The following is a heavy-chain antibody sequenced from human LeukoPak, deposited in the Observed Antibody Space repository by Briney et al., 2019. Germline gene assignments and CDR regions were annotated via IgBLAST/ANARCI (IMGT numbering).Heavy chain of an antibody. Sequence: GGSLRLSCAASGFTFSSYAMHWVRQAPGRGLEWVAVISYDGSNKYYADSVKRRFTISRDNSKNTLYLQMNSLRAEDTAVYYCARSHRAAWGQGTLVTVSS. CDR1: GFTFSSYA. D-gene: IGHD2-15*01. CDR3: ARSHRAA. J-gene: IGHJ4*02. V-gene: IGHV3-30-3*01. CDR2: ISYDGSNK.